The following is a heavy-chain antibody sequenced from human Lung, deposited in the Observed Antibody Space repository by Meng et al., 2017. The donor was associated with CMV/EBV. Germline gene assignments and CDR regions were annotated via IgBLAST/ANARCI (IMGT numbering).Heavy chain of an antibody. CDR3: ARVVTALWGYYFDY. CDR2: IYHSGST. CDR1: CGSISYSIW. J-gene: IGHJ4*02. Sequence: QVQLQESGPGMVKPSGTLALSCAVSCGSISYSIWWGWVPQPPGKGLEWIGEIYHSGSTNYNPSLKSRVTISVDKSKNQFSLKLSSVTAADTAVYYCARVVTALWGYYFDYWGQGTLVTVSS. D-gene: IGHD2-21*02. V-gene: IGHV4-4*02.